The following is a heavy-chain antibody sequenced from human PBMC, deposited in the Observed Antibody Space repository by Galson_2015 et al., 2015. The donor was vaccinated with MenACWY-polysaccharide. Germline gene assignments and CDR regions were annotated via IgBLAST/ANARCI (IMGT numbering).Heavy chain of an antibody. J-gene: IGHJ4*02. CDR3: ARGRRYFDW. CDR2: ISSNGGST. V-gene: IGHV3-64*01. CDR1: GFTFSSYA. Sequence: SLRLSCAASGFTFSSYAMHWVRQAPGKGLEYVSAISSNGGSTYYANSVKGRFTISRDNSKNTLYLQMGSLRAEDMAVYYCARGRRYFDWWGQGTLVTVSS. D-gene: IGHD3-9*01.